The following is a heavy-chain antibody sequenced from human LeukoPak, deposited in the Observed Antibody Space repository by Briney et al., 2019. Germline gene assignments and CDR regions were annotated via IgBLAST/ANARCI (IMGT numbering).Heavy chain of an antibody. D-gene: IGHD3-3*01. CDR1: GYTFTSYE. CDR2: MNPNSGNT. V-gene: IGHV1-8*03. CDR3: ARGPPGYDFWSGYYNPYYFDY. J-gene: IGHJ4*02. Sequence: GASVKVSCKASGYTFTSYEINWVRQATGQGLEWMGWMNPNSGNTGYAQKFQGRVTITRNTSISTAYMELSSLRSEDTAVYYCARGPPGYDFWSGYYNPYYFDYWGQGTLVTVSS.